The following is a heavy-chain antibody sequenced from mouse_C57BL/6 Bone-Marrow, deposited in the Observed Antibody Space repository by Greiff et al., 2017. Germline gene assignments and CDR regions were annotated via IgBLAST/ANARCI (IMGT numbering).Heavy chain of an antibody. Sequence: EVNVVESGEGLVKPGGSLKLSCAASGFTFSSYAMSWVRQTPEKRLEWVAYISSGGDYIYYADTVKGRFTISRDNARNTLYLQMSSLKSEDTAMYYCTRGTTVDAMDYWGQGTSVTVSS. CDR3: TRGTTVDAMDY. J-gene: IGHJ4*01. V-gene: IGHV5-9-1*02. D-gene: IGHD1-1*01. CDR2: ISSGGDYI. CDR1: GFTFSSYA.